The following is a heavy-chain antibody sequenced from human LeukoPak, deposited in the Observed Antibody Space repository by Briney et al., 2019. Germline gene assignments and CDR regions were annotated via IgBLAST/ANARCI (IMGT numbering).Heavy chain of an antibody. J-gene: IGHJ4*02. Sequence: ASVKLSCTASGSTFTGYYMHWGRQAPGHGVKGMGWIKPNSGGTNYAQKFQRRVTMTRDTSISTAYMELSRLRSDDTAVYYCARALWFGEPDYWGQGTLVTVSS. CDR3: ARALWFGEPDY. D-gene: IGHD3-10*01. CDR1: GSTFTGYY. V-gene: IGHV1-2*02. CDR2: IKPNSGGT.